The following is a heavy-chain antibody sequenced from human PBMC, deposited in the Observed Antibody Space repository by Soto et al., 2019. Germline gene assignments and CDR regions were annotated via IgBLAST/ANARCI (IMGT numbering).Heavy chain of an antibody. D-gene: IGHD3-16*02. CDR1: GGTFSSYA. J-gene: IGHJ6*02. V-gene: IGHV1-69*12. CDR2: IIPIFGTA. CDR3: AREVHYDYVWGSYRPMGADV. Sequence: QVQLVQSGAEVKKPGSSVKVSCKASGGTFSSYAISWVRQANGQGLEWMGGIIPIFGTANYAQKFQGRVTITADESTSTAYMELSSLRSEDTAVYYCAREVHYDYVWGSYRPMGADVWGQGTTVTVSS.